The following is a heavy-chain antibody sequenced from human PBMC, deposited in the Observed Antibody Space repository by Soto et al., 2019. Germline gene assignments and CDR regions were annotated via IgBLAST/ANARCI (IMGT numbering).Heavy chain of an antibody. J-gene: IGHJ1*01. CDR2: ISGSGGSK. V-gene: IGHV3-23*01. Sequence: GGSLRLSCAASGFTFSSYAMSWVRQAPGKGLEWVSAISGSGGSKYYADSGKGWFTISRDNSKNTLYLQMNSLRAEDTAVYYCAKKPSTLRFLEWFEYFQHWGQGTLVTVSS. CDR3: AKKPSTLRFLEWFEYFQH. D-gene: IGHD3-3*01. CDR1: GFTFSSYA.